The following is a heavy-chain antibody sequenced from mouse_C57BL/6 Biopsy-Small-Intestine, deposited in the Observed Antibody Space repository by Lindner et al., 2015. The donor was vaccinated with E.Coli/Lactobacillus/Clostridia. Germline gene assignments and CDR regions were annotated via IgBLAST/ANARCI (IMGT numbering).Heavy chain of an antibody. CDR3: ARDPYFGSGTYYYFDY. CDR2: INPYSGAT. CDR1: GYTVTGHY. D-gene: IGHD1-1*02. Sequence: SVKVSCKASGYTVTGHYVHWVRQAPGQGLEWMGWINPYSGATMYAQKFQGRVTMTVDPSMTVASLELSRLGSDDTAVYYCARDPYFGSGTYYYFDYWGQGTLVTVSS. V-gene: IGHV1-72*04. J-gene: IGHJ2*01.